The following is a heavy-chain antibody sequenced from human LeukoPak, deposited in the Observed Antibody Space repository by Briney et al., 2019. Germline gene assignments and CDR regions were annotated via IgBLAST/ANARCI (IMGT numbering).Heavy chain of an antibody. CDR1: GFTFSSYS. J-gene: IGHJ3*02. Sequence: KAGGSLRLSCAASGFTFSSYSMNWVRQAPGKGLEWVSYISSSSSTIYYADSVKGRFTISRDNAKNSLYLQMNSLRDEDTAVYYCARDPLSGGSQGDAFDIWGQGTMVTVSS. D-gene: IGHD1-26*01. CDR3: ARDPLSGGSQGDAFDI. CDR2: ISSSSSTI. V-gene: IGHV3-48*02.